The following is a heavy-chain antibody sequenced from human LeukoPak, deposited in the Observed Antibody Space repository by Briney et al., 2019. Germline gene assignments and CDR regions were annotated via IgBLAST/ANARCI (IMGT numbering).Heavy chain of an antibody. V-gene: IGHV1-18*01. CDR1: GYTFTSHG. D-gene: IGHD4-23*01. CDR3: ARVSTVVTPDDAFDI. Sequence: ASVKVSCKASGYTFTSHGISWVRQAPGQGLEWMGWISAYNGNTNYAQKLQGRVTMTTDTSTSTAYMELRSLRSDDTAVYYCARVSTVVTPDDAFDIWGQGTMVTVSS. CDR2: ISAYNGNT. J-gene: IGHJ3*02.